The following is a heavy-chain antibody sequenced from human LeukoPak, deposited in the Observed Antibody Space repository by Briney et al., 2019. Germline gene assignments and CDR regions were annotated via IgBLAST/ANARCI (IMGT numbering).Heavy chain of an antibody. CDR2: ISYDGSNK. CDR1: GFTFSSYG. Sequence: PGGSLRLSCAASGFTFSSYGMHWVRQAPGKGLEWVAVISYDGSNKYYADSVKGRFTISRDNSKNTLYLKMNSLRAEDTAVYSCAQDIDQWLVKGGGFFDYWGQGTLVTVSS. V-gene: IGHV3-30*18. J-gene: IGHJ4*02. CDR3: AQDIDQWLVKGGGFFDY. D-gene: IGHD6-19*01.